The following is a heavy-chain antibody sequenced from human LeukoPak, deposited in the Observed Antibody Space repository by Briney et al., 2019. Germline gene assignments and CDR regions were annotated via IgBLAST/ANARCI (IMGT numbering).Heavy chain of an antibody. D-gene: IGHD3-10*01. CDR3: AREMGSVYFDY. CDR2: IEQYGSEK. CDR1: GFSFSDSW. J-gene: IGHJ4*02. V-gene: IGHV3-7*01. Sequence: GGSLRLSCAASGFSFSDSWMTWVRQAPGKGLEWVANIEQYGSEKNYVDSVKGRFTISRDNAKNSLYLQINSLRAEDTAVYYCAREMGSVYFDYWGQGTLVTVSS.